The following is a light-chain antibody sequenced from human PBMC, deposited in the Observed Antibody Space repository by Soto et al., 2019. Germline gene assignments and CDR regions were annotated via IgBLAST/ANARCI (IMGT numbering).Light chain of an antibody. CDR1: SSDIGVYNY. Sequence: QSALTQPASVSGSLGQSSTISRTGSSSDIGVYNYVSWYQQHPGKAPKLMIYEVTNRPSGVSNRFSGSKTGNTASLTISGLQAEDWAEYHCSSYTSSSTLVFGGGTKVTVL. CDR2: EVT. J-gene: IGLJ3*02. V-gene: IGLV2-14*01. CDR3: SSYTSSSTLV.